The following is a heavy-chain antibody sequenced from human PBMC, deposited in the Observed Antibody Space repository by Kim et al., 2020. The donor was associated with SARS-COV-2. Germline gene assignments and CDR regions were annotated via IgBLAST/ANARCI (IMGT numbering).Heavy chain of an antibody. J-gene: IGHJ5*02. Sequence: LKGRFTISRENAKNSLYLQMNSLRAGDTAVYYCARGGAGAAAGTTGFDPWGQGTLVTVSS. V-gene: IGHV3-13*01. D-gene: IGHD6-13*01. CDR3: ARGGAGAAAGTTGFDP.